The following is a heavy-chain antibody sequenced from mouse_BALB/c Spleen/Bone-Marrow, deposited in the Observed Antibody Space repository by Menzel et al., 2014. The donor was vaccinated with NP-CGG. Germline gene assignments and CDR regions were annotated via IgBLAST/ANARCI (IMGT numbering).Heavy chain of an antibody. CDR1: GFNTKDTY. V-gene: IGHV14-3*02. J-gene: IGHJ2*01. CDR3: ARYYYGTRYYFDY. Sequence: VQLQQPGAELVKPGASVKLSCTASGFNTKDTYMHWVKQRPEQGLEWIGRIDPANGNTKYDPKFQGKATITADTSSNTAYLQLNSLTSEDTAVYYCARYYYGTRYYFDYWGQGTTLTVSS. CDR2: IDPANGNT. D-gene: IGHD1-1*01.